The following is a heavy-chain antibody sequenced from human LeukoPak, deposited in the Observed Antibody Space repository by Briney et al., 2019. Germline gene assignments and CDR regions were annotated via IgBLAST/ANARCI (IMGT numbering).Heavy chain of an antibody. D-gene: IGHD1-14*01. J-gene: IGHJ4*02. V-gene: IGHV1-3*01. Sequence: KFQGRVTITRDTSASTAYMELSSLRSEDTAVYYCARFNHRAGSRDYWGQGTLVTVSS. CDR3: ARFNHRAGSRDY.